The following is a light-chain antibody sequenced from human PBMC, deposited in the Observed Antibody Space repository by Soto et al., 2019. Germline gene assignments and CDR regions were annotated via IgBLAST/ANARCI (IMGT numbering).Light chain of an antibody. CDR1: VSISFY. CDR3: QHNYSNRRT. CDR2: AAS. V-gene: IGKV1-39*01. Sequence: IQLTQSPSSMSASVGDSVTITCRARVSISFYLNWYQQKPGRAPKVLIYAASTLHRGVPSRCSGFGSGTDFALTITSLQPEAVATYYCQHNYSNRRTFGPGTKGNIK. J-gene: IGKJ3*01.